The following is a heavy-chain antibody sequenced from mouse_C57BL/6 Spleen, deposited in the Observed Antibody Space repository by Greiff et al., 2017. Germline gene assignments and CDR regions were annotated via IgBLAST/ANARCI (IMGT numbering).Heavy chain of an antibody. D-gene: IGHD1-1*01. CDR1: GFNIKDYY. CDR2: IDPEDGLT. CDR3: AREGTYCYGSSYSFY. Sequence: DVKLQESGAALVKPGASVNLSCTASGFNIKDYYMHWVKQRTEQGLEWIGRIDPEDGLTKYAPPVQGKATITADTSSDAAYLQLSSLTSEDTAVYYCAREGTYCYGSSYSFYWGQGTTLTVSS. J-gene: IGHJ2*01. V-gene: IGHV14-2*01.